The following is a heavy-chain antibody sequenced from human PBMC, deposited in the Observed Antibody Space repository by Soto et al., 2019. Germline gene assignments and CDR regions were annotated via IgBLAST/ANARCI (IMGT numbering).Heavy chain of an antibody. CDR3: EVNTGY. V-gene: IGHV1-8*01. J-gene: IGHJ4*02. CDR2: VSPDHGNA. D-gene: IGHD1-1*01. Sequence: QVQVVQSRAEVKKPGASVKVSCKTSGYTFTDYDINWVRQATGQGLEWMGWVSPDHGNAGYAPQFQGRVTMTSDTSTSTVYMELSNLRSDDTAVYFCEVNTGYWGQGTMVTVSS. CDR1: GYTFTDYD.